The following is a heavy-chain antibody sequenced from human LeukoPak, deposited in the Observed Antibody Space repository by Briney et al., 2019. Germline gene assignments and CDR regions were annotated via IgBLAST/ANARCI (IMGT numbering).Heavy chain of an antibody. Sequence: GGSLRLSCAASGFAFSSYNMNWVRQAPGKGLEWVSSITSSSSYIYYADSVKGRFTISRDNAKNSLYLQINSLRAEDTAVYYCARDPYSGGYGDYYYYYMDVWGKGTTVTISS. V-gene: IGHV3-21*01. D-gene: IGHD1-26*01. CDR1: GFAFSSYN. J-gene: IGHJ6*03. CDR2: ITSSSSYI. CDR3: ARDPYSGGYGDYYYYYMDV.